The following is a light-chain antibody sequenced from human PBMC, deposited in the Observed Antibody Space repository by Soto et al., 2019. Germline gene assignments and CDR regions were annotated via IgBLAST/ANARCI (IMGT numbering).Light chain of an antibody. CDR3: QQYGRSPELT. V-gene: IGKV3-20*01. CDR2: DAS. CDR1: QTFSSNY. Sequence: EIGLTQSPGPLSLSPGETATLSCRASQTFSSNYLAWYQQKPGQAPRLLIYDASSRATGIPARFSGSGSGTDFSLTISRLEPEDFAVYYWQQYGRSPELTFGGGTKVEIE. J-gene: IGKJ4*01.